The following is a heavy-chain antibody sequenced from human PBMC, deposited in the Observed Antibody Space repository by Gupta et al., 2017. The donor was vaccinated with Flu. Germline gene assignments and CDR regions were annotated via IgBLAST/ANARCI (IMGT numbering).Heavy chain of an antibody. CDR1: GDSISHSDFY. J-gene: IGHJ5*02. CDR3: AARRKDLNWFDP. Sequence: QLQLQESGPGLVKPSATLSLTCTVSGDSISHSDFYWAWLRQPPGKGLECIGGIHHSGRTYYNPSLKSRVTMPVDTPKYQFSLKLSSVTAADTAVYYCAARRKDLNWFDPWGQGTLVTVSS. CDR2: IHHSGRT. D-gene: IGHD1-14*01. V-gene: IGHV4-39*01.